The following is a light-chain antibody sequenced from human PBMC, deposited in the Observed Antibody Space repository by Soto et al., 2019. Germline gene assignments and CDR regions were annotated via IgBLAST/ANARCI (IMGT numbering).Light chain of an antibody. J-gene: IGKJ5*01. Sequence: DIQMTQSPASVSASVGDRVTITCRASQGVSTWVAWFQQKPGQAPKLLIYAASVLQSGVPSRFSGSGSGTEFTLTISSLQPEDFATYHCQQLTSYPRSTFGQGTRLEI. CDR3: QQLTSYPRST. CDR2: AAS. CDR1: QGVSTW. V-gene: IGKV1D-12*01.